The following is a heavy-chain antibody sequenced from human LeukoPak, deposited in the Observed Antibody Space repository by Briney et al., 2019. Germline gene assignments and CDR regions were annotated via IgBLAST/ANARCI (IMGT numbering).Heavy chain of an antibody. CDR2: IYYSGSA. D-gene: IGHD2-2*01. V-gene: IGHV4-39*01. CDR1: GGSISSSSYY. Sequence: SETLSLTCTVSGGSISSSSYYRGWIRQPPGKGLEWIGNIYYSGSAYYNPSLKSRVTISVDTSKNQFSLKLSSVTAADTAVYYCARSRAAANDYWGQGTLVTVSS. J-gene: IGHJ4*02. CDR3: ARSRAAANDY.